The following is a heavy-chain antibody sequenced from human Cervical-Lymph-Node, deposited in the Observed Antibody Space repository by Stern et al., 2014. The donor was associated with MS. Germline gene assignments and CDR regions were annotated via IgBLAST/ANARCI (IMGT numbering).Heavy chain of an antibody. CDR2: MYSGGGT. D-gene: IGHD1-26*01. Sequence: QVQLQESGPGLVKPSETLSLTCTVSGGSMSSYYWSWVRQAPGKGLEWIGYMYSGGGTNYNPSLRGRVTISIDTSKTQVSLKLRSVTADDTAVYFCARDLADGWELRPDSWGQGTLVTVSS. CDR3: ARDLADGWELRPDS. V-gene: IGHV4-59*01. J-gene: IGHJ5*01. CDR1: GGSMSSYY.